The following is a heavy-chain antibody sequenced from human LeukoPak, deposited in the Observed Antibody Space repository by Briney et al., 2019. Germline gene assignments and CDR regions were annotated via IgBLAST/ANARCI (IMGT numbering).Heavy chain of an antibody. D-gene: IGHD1-26*01. V-gene: IGHV3-11*04. CDR3: ARDRGIVGTTGYYYMDV. J-gene: IGHJ6*03. Sequence: GGSLRLSCVASGFSFSDYYMSWIRQAPGKGLEWVSYIGSTIYYADSVKGRFTISRDNAKNSLYLQMNSLRAEDTAVYYCARDRGIVGTTGYYYMDVWGKGTAVTVSS. CDR2: IGSTI. CDR1: GFSFSDYY.